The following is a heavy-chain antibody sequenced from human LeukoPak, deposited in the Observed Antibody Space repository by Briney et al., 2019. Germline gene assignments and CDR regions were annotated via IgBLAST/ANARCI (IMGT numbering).Heavy chain of an antibody. D-gene: IGHD6-13*01. CDR2: IHYSGST. CDR3: ARVRAAAGISIDY. CDR1: GASISSSSYY. Sequence: SETLSLTCTASGASISSSSYYWGWIRQSPGKGLEWIGSIHYSGSTYYNPSLKSRVTISVDTSKNQFSLKLSSVTAADTAVYYCARVRAAAGISIDYWGQGTLVTVSS. V-gene: IGHV4-39*07. J-gene: IGHJ4*02.